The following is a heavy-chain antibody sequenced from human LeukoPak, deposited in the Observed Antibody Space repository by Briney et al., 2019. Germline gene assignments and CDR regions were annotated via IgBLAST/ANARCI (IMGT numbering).Heavy chain of an antibody. CDR1: GFTFSNYA. CDR2: ISSNGRRT. D-gene: IGHD5-12*01. V-gene: IGHV3-64D*06. CDR3: VKDLYGGYDSLDY. J-gene: IGHJ4*02. Sequence: PGGSLRLSCAPSGFTFSNYAMSWVRQAPGKGLEYVSAISSNGRRTYYADSVKGRFTMSRDNSKNTLYLQMSSLRAEDTAVYYCVKDLYGGYDSLDYWGQGTLVTVSS.